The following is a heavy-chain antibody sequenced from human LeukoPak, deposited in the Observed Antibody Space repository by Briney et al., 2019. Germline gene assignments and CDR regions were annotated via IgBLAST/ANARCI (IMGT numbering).Heavy chain of an antibody. CDR2: ISGSGDGGSGGIT. CDR3: AKDPHYDILTGYHPALGAFDI. Sequence: GGSLRLSCAASGFTFSTYAMSWVRQAPGKGLEWVSAISGSGDGGSGGITYYADSVKGRFTISRDNSKNMLYLQMNSLRAEDTAVYYCAKDPHYDILTGYHPALGAFDIWGQGTMVTVSS. V-gene: IGHV3-23*01. CDR1: GFTFSTYA. D-gene: IGHD3-9*01. J-gene: IGHJ3*02.